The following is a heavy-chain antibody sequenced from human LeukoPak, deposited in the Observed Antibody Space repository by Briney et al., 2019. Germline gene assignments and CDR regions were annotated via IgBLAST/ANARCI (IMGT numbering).Heavy chain of an antibody. J-gene: IGHJ5*02. CDR1: GYTFTSYD. Sequence: AAVNVSCKASGYTFTSYDINWVRQATGQGLEWMGWMNPNSGNTGYAQKFQGRVTTTRNTSISTAYMELSSLRSEDTAVYYCARARSRENWFDPWGQGTLVTVSS. CDR2: MNPNSGNT. V-gene: IGHV1-8*03. CDR3: ARARSRENWFDP.